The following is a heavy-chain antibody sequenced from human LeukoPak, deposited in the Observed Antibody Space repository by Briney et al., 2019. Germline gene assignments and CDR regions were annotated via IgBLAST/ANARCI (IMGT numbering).Heavy chain of an antibody. CDR3: AKYQRATAGTGNFDY. J-gene: IGHJ4*02. V-gene: IGHV3-23*01. CDR1: GFTFSSYA. Sequence: PGGSLRLSCAASGFTFSSYAMSWVRQAPGKGLEWVSTISSRDDTTYYADSVKGRFTISRDNSKNTLYLQMNSLRAEDTAVHYCAKYQRATAGTGNFDYWGQGTLVTVSS. CDR2: ISSRDDTT. D-gene: IGHD6-13*01.